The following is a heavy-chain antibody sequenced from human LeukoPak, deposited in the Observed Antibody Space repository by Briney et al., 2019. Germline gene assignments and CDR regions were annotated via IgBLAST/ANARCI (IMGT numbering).Heavy chain of an antibody. V-gene: IGHV3-23*01. J-gene: IGHJ5*02. CDR1: GFTFSSYG. Sequence: GGSLRLSCAASGFTFSSYGMSWVRQAPGKGLEWVSAISGSGGSTYYADSVKGRFTISRDNSKNTLYLQMNSLRADDTAVYFCARAQLGHNWFDPWGQGTLVTVPS. D-gene: IGHD1-1*01. CDR3: ARAQLGHNWFDP. CDR2: ISGSGGST.